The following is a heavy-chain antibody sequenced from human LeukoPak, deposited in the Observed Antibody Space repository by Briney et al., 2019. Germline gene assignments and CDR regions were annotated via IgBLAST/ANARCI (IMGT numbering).Heavy chain of an antibody. V-gene: IGHV1-2*04. J-gene: IGHJ6*03. Sequence: GASVKVSCKASGYTFTGYYMHWVRQAPGQGLEWMGWINPNSGGTNYAQKFQGWVTMTRDTSISTAYMELSRLRSDDTAVYYCARASLWGRLSTNYYYYMDVWGKGTTVTVSS. CDR2: INPNSGGT. D-gene: IGHD3-16*02. CDR1: GYTFTGYY. CDR3: ARASLWGRLSTNYYYYMDV.